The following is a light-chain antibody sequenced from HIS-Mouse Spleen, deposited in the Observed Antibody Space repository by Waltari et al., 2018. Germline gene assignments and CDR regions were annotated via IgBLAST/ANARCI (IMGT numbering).Light chain of an antibody. J-gene: IGLJ2*01. V-gene: IGLV3-10*01. CDR2: EDS. CDR3: YSTDSSGNHRV. CDR1: ALPKKD. Sequence: SYELPQPPSVSVSPGQTARITCSGDALPKKDDYCYHTKSCQAPVRVIYEDSKRPSGIPERFSGSSSGTMATLTISGAQVEDEADYYCYSTDSSGNHRVFGGGTKLTVL.